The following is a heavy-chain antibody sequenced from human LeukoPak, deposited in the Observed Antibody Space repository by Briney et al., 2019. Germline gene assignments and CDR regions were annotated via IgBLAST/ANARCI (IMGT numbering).Heavy chain of an antibody. Sequence: ASVKVSCKASGYTFTSYGISWVRQAPGQGLEWMGWISAYNGNTNYAQKLQGRVTMTTDTSTSTAYMELRSLRSDDTAVYYCARAGCYDILTGYYATPLCYYYYMDVWGKGTTVTISS. J-gene: IGHJ6*03. CDR2: ISAYNGNT. CDR1: GYTFTSYG. V-gene: IGHV1-18*01. D-gene: IGHD3-9*01. CDR3: ARAGCYDILTGYYATPLCYYYYMDV.